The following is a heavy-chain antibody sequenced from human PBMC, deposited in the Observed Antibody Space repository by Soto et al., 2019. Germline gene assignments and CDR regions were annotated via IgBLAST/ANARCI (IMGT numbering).Heavy chain of an antibody. CDR1: GGSISSYY. Sequence: PSETLSLTCTVSGGSISSYYWSWIRQPPGKGLEWIGYIYYSGSTNYNPSLKSRVTISVDTSKNQFSLKLSSVTAADTAVYYCARDSMVRGVIESWGQGTLVTVSS. CDR2: IYYSGST. J-gene: IGHJ4*02. D-gene: IGHD3-10*01. V-gene: IGHV4-59*01. CDR3: ARDSMVRGVIES.